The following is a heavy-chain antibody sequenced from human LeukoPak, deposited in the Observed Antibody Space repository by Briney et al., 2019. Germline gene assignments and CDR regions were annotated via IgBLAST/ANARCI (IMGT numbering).Heavy chain of an antibody. V-gene: IGHV3-30*03. CDR2: ISYDGSNK. CDR3: AREYVDIVATTRDGMDV. J-gene: IGHJ6*02. CDR1: GFTFSSYG. D-gene: IGHD5-12*01. Sequence: GGSLRLSCAASGFTFSSYGMHWVRQAPGKGLEWVAVISYDGSNKYYADSVKGRFTISRDNSKNTLYLQMNSLRAEDTAVYYCAREYVDIVATTRDGMDVWGQGTTVTVSS.